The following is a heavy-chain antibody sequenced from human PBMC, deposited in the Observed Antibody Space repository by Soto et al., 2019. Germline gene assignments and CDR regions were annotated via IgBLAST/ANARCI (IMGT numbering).Heavy chain of an antibody. CDR3: ARGGVVVPAAQDYYYYYGMDV. V-gene: IGHV1-69*13. D-gene: IGHD2-2*01. CDR1: GGTFSSYA. Sequence: SVKVSCKASGGTFSSYAISWVRQAPGQGLEWMGGIIPIFGTANYAQKFQGRVTITADESTSTAYMELSSLRSEDTAVYYCARGGVVVPAAQDYYYYYGMDVWG. J-gene: IGHJ6*02. CDR2: IIPIFGTA.